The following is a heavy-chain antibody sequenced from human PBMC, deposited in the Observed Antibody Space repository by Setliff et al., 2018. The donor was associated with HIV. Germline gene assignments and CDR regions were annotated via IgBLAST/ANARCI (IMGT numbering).Heavy chain of an antibody. Sequence: PSETLSLTCTVSGGSISNYYWSWIRQPAGKGLEWIGRIYSTGSTNYNPSLKSRVTMSIDTSKNQFSLKLNSVTAADTAIYYCARRARNWLQPFDHWGQGFLVTV. V-gene: IGHV4-4*07. CDR3: ARRARNWLQPFDH. CDR2: IYSTGST. J-gene: IGHJ4*02. CDR1: GGSISNYY. D-gene: IGHD5-12*01.